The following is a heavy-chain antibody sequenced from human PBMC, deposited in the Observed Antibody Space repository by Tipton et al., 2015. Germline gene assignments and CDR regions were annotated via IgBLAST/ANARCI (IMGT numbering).Heavy chain of an antibody. J-gene: IGHJ4*02. Sequence: SLRLSCEASGFTFSSYCMNWVRQAPGKGLEWVSYISSISSIIYYADSVKGRFTISRDNAKNSLYLQMNSLRDEDTAVYYCARDRGGRWLQFPSYFDYWGQGTLVTVSS. V-gene: IGHV3-48*02. CDR1: GFTFSSYC. D-gene: IGHD5-24*01. CDR3: ARDRGGRWLQFPSYFDY. CDR2: ISSISSII.